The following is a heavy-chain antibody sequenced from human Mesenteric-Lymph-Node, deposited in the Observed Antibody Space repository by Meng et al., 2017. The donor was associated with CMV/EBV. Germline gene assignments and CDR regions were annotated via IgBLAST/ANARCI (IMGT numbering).Heavy chain of an antibody. CDR3: ARDRADPRMVVRVCWFDP. J-gene: IGHJ5*02. V-gene: IGHV1-2*02. CDR2: INPNSGGT. Sequence: ASVKVSCKASGYTFTGYYMHWVRQAPGQGLEWMGWINPNSGGTNYAQKFQGRVTMTRDTSISIAYMELSRLRSDDTTVYYCARDRADPRMVVRVCWFDPWGQGTLVTVSS. CDR1: GYTFTGYY. D-gene: IGHD4/OR15-4a*01.